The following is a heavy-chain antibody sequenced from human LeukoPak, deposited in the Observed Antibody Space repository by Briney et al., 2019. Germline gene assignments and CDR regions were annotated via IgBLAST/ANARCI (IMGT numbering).Heavy chain of an antibody. V-gene: IGHV3-74*01. CDR3: ARAGGGYSYGHQGY. Sequence: GGSLRLSCAASGFTFSSYWMHWVRQAPGKGLVWVSRINSDGSSTSYADPVKGRFTISRDNAKNTLYLQMNSLRAEDTAVYYCARAGGGYSYGHQGYWGQGTLVTVSS. CDR1: GFTFSSYW. CDR2: INSDGSST. D-gene: IGHD5-18*01. J-gene: IGHJ4*02.